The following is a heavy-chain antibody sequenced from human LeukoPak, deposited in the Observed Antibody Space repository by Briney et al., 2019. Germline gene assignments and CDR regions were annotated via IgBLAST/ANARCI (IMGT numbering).Heavy chain of an antibody. CDR3: LTGDYDFWSGFYSPNHYFDY. D-gene: IGHD3-3*01. J-gene: IGHJ4*02. CDR2: IKGKTPAGAP. Sequence: GGSLRLSCAVSGVTLTSAWMSWVRQAPGKGLEWVCRIKGKTPAGAPDYVASVKGRFTISRDDSKNTLFLQMNSLKTEDTAVYYCLTGDYDFWSGFYSPNHYFDYWGQGTLVTVSS. CDR1: GVTLTSAW. V-gene: IGHV3-15*01.